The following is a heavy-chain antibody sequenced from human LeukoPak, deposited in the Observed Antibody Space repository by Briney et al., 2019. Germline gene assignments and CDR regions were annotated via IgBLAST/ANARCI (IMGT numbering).Heavy chain of an antibody. CDR1: GFTFSSYA. J-gene: IGHJ4*02. CDR2: ISYDGSNK. V-gene: IGHV3-30*04. CDR3: ARGPQTGSSRSWNPDF. D-gene: IGHD6-13*01. Sequence: TGGSLRLSCAASGFTFSSYAMHWVRQAPGKGLEWVAVISYDGSNKYYADSVKGRFTISRDNSKDTLYLQMNSLRAEDTAVYYCARGPQTGSSRSWNPDFWGQGTLVTVSS.